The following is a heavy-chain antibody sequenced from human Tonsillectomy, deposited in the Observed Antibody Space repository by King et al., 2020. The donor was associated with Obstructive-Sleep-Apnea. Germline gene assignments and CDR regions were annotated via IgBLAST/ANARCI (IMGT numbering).Heavy chain of an antibody. J-gene: IGHJ4*02. CDR3: AKDPSGYSGYRFDC. CDR2: ISYDGSNK. V-gene: IGHV3-30*18. CDR1: GFTFSSYG. D-gene: IGHD5-12*01. Sequence: VQLVESGGGVVQPGRSLRLSCAASGFTFSSYGMHWVRQAPGKGLEGVAVISYDGSNKYYAESVKGRFTISRYTSKNTLYLQMNSPRAEDTAVYYCAKDPSGYSGYRFDCWGQGTLVTVSS.